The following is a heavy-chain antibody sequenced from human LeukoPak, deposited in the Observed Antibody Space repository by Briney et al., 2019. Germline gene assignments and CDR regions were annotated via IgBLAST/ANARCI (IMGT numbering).Heavy chain of an antibody. J-gene: IGHJ4*02. V-gene: IGHV3-48*03. D-gene: IGHD5-24*01. CDR2: ISSGGNTK. CDR1: GFTFPTYE. CDR3: ARDQFPGRWLQGGFDF. Sequence: PGGSLRLSCAASGFTFPTYEMNWVRQAPGKGLEWVSYISSGGNTKYYAGSVKGRFTISRDDAKNSLYLQMNSLRAEDTALYYCARDQFPGRWLQGGFDFWGQGTLVTVSS.